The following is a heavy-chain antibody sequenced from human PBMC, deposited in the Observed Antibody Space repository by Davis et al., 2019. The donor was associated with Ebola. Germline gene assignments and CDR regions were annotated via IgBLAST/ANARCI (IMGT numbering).Heavy chain of an antibody. CDR3: ARGIAAAGTLLGWFDP. J-gene: IGHJ5*02. V-gene: IGHV1-69*06. D-gene: IGHD6-13*01. Sequence: SVKVSCKASGYTFTSYGISWVRQAPGQGLEWMGGIIPIFGTANYAQKFQGRVTITADKSTSTAYMELSSLRSEDTAVYYCARGIAAAGTLLGWFDPWGQGTLVTVSS. CDR1: GYTFTSYG. CDR2: IIPIFGTA.